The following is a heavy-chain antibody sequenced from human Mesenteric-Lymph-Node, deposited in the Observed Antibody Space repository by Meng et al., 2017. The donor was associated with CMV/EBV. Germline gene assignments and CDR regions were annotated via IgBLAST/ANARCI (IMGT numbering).Heavy chain of an antibody. V-gene: IGHV4-31*03. Sequence: SETLSLTCTVSGGSISSGGYYWSWIRQHPGKGLEWIGYIYYSGSTYYNPSLESRVTISVDTSKNQFSLKLSSVTAADTAVYYCARVQEGFWRVSHFDYWGQGTLVTVSS. D-gene: IGHD3-3*01. J-gene: IGHJ4*02. CDR2: IYYSGST. CDR3: ARVQEGFWRVSHFDY. CDR1: GGSISSGGYY.